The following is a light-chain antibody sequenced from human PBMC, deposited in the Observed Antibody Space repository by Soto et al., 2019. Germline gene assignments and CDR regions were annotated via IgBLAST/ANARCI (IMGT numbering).Light chain of an antibody. Sequence: IRMTQSPSSLSASTGDRVTITCRASQGINKWLAWYQQKPGKAPKFLIYDGSILESGVPLRFSGSGFGTEFTLTISSLQPDDFATYYCQHGWTFGQGTRWIS. J-gene: IGKJ1*01. CDR3: QHGWT. V-gene: IGKV1-5*01. CDR2: DGS. CDR1: QGINKW.